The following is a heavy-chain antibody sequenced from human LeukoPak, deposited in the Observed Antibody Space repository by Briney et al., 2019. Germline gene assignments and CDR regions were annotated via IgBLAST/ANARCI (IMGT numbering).Heavy chain of an antibody. V-gene: IGHV3-30-3*01. CDR3: ARGETYYYGSGSYLTGYYCYYGMDV. CDR2: ISYDGSNK. J-gene: IGHJ6*02. Sequence: GRSLRLSCAASGFTFSSYAMHWVRQAPGKGLEGVAVISYDGSNKYYADSVKGRFTISRDNSKNTLYLQMNSLRAEDTAVYYCARGETYYYGSGSYLTGYYCYYGMDVWGQGTTVTVSS. CDR1: GFTFSSYA. D-gene: IGHD3-10*01.